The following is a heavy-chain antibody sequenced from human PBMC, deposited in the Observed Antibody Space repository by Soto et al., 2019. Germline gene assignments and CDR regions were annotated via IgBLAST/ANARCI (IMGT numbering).Heavy chain of an antibody. CDR2: INHSGST. CDR3: ARGHYYDSSGYVDAFDI. CDR1: GGSFSGYY. D-gene: IGHD3-22*01. J-gene: IGHJ3*02. Sequence: SETLSLTCAVYGGSFSGYYWSWIRQPPGKGLEWIGEINHSGSTNYNPSLKSRVTISVDTSKNQFSLKLSSVTAADTAVYYCARGHYYDSSGYVDAFDIWGQGTMVTVSS. V-gene: IGHV4-34*01.